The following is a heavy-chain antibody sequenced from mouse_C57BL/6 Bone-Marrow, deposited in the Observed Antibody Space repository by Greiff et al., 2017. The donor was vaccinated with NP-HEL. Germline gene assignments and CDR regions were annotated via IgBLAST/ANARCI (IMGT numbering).Heavy chain of an antibody. CDR3: TAFYYGNSSWFAY. CDR1: GFNIKDDY. CDR2: IDPENGDT. D-gene: IGHD2-1*01. V-gene: IGHV14-4*01. J-gene: IGHJ3*01. Sequence: VQLQQSGAELVRPGASVKLSCTASGFNIKDDYMHWVKQRPEQGLEWIGWIDPENGDTEYASKFQGKATITADTSSNTAYLQLSSLTSEDTAVYCCTAFYYGNSSWFAYWGQGTLVTVSA.